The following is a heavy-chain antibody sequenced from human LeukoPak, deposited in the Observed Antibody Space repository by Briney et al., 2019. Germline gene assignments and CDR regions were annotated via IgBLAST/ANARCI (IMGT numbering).Heavy chain of an antibody. D-gene: IGHD1-26*01. CDR2: ISGYNGNT. Sequence: ASVKVSCKASGYTFSSYAISWVRQAPGQGLEWMGWISGYNGNTNYAQKLQGRVTMTTDTSTSTAYMELRSLGSDDTAVYYCARDIIVGATPDYWGQGTLVTVSS. V-gene: IGHV1-18*01. CDR1: GYTFSSYA. CDR3: ARDIIVGATPDY. J-gene: IGHJ4*02.